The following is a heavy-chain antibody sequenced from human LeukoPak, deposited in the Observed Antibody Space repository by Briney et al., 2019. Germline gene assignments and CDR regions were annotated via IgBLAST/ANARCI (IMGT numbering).Heavy chain of an antibody. CDR2: IRYDGSNK. V-gene: IGHV3-30*02. CDR1: GFTFSSYG. D-gene: IGHD3-22*01. J-gene: IGHJ4*02. Sequence: PGGSLRLSCAASGFTFSSYGMHWVRQAPGEGLEWVAFIRYDGSNKYYADSVKGRFTISRDNSKNTLYLQMNSLRAEDTAVYYCAKGQPYYYDSSGSAPYFDYWGQGTLVTVSS. CDR3: AKGQPYYYDSSGSAPYFDY.